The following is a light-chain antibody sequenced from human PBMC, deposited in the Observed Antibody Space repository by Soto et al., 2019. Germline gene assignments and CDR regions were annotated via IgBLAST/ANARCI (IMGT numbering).Light chain of an antibody. CDR1: SGHSSYT. V-gene: IGLV4-69*01. Sequence: QPVLTQSPSASASLGASVKLTCTLSSGHSSYTIAWHQQQPEKGPRYLMKLNSDGSHSKGDGIPDRFSGSSSGAERYLTISSLQSEDAADYYCQTWGTGFRVFGGGTKLTVL. J-gene: IGLJ2*01. CDR2: LNSDGSH. CDR3: QTWGTGFRV.